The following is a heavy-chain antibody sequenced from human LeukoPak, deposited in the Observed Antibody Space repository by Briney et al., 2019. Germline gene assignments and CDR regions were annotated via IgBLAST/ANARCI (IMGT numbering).Heavy chain of an antibody. D-gene: IGHD3-16*01. CDR1: GFSVSSNY. J-gene: IGHJ6*03. V-gene: IGHV3-53*05. CDR2: IYSGGST. Sequence: GGSLRLSCEASGFSVSSNYMTWVRQAPGKGLEWVSVIYSGGSTYYADSVKGRFTISRDNSKNTLYLQMNSLRPEDTAVYYCAKATLDGGSPKGDYYQMDVWGKGTTVTISS. CDR3: AKATLDGGSPKGDYYQMDV.